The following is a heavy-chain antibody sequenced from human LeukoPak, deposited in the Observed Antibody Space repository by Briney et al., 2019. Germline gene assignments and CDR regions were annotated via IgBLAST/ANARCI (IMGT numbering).Heavy chain of an antibody. D-gene: IGHD3-10*01. CDR2: IIPIFGTA. V-gene: IGHV1-69*05. Sequence: ASVKVSCKASGNTFTSYDINWVRQATGQGLEWMGGIIPIFGTANYAQKFQGRVTITTDESTSTAYMELSSLRSEDTAVYYCASFREEGYFFDYWGQGTLVTVSS. J-gene: IGHJ4*02. CDR1: GNTFTSYD. CDR3: ASFREEGYFFDY.